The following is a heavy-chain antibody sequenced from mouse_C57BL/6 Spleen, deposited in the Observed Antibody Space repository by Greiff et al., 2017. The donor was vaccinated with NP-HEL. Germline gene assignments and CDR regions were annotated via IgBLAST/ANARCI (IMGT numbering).Heavy chain of an antibody. CDR1: GYTFTSYT. J-gene: IGHJ1*03. D-gene: IGHD1-1*01. V-gene: IGHV1-4*01. CDR3: ARIPSDYYGSSWWYFDV. CDR2: INPSSGYT. Sequence: VKLVESGAELARPGASVKMSCKASGYTFTSYTMHWVKQRPGQGLEWIGYINPSSGYTKYNQKFKDKATLTADKSSSTAYMQLSSLTSEDSAVYYCARIPSDYYGSSWWYFDVWGTGTTVTVSS.